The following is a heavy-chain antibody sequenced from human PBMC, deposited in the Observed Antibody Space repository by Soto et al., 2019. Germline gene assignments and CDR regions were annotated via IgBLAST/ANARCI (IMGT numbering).Heavy chain of an antibody. J-gene: IGHJ6*03. CDR2: MNPNSGNT. CDR1: GYTFTSYD. Sequence: QVQLVQSGAEVKKPGASVKVSCKASGYTFTSYDINWVRQATGQGLEWMGWMNPNSGNTGYAQKFQGRVTMTRNTSISTAYMELSSLRSEDTAMYYCARAEYCSSTSCYLPYYYYYYMDVWGKGTTVTVSS. V-gene: IGHV1-8*01. D-gene: IGHD2-2*01. CDR3: ARAEYCSSTSCYLPYYYYYYMDV.